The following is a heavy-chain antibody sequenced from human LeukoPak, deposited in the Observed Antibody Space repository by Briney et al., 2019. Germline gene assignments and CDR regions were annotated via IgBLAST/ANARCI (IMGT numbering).Heavy chain of an antibody. Sequence: GGSLRLSCAASGFTFSSYWMHWVRQAPGKGLLWVSRINADGGITSYADSVKGRFTISRDNAKNTLYLQMNSLRAEDTAVYYCARGWADMDVWGKGTTVTVSS. D-gene: IGHD1-26*01. CDR2: INADGGIT. CDR1: GFTFSSYW. CDR3: ARGWADMDV. J-gene: IGHJ6*03. V-gene: IGHV3-74*01.